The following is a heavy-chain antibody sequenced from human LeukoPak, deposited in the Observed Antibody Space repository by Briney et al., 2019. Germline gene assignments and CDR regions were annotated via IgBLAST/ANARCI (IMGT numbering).Heavy chain of an antibody. Sequence: GASVKVSCKASGHTFTSYGIIWVRQAPGQGLEWVGWISAYNGNTNYAQRIQGRVTMTTDTSTSTAYMELRSLRSDDTAVYYCAATGIAAPNNYYYYMDVWGKGTTITVSS. CDR3: AATGIAAPNNYYYYMDV. D-gene: IGHD6-6*01. CDR1: GHTFTSYG. CDR2: ISAYNGNT. V-gene: IGHV1-18*01. J-gene: IGHJ6*03.